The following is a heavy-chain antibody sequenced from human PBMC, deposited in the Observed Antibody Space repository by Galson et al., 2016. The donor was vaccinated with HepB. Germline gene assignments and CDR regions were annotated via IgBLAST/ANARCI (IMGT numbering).Heavy chain of an antibody. J-gene: IGHJ4*02. D-gene: IGHD6-19*01. CDR3: ATRSSGWYYFDY. CDR2: ISSSSSYI. Sequence: SLRLSCAASGFTFSSYSMNWVRQAPGKGLDWVSSISSSSSYIYYADSVKGRFTISRDNAKNSLYLQMNNLRAEDTAVYYCATRSSGWYYFDYWGQGTLVTISS. CDR1: GFTFSSYS. V-gene: IGHV3-21*01.